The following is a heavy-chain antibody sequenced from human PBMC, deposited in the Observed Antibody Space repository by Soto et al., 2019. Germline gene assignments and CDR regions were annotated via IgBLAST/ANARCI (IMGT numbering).Heavy chain of an antibody. V-gene: IGHV1-3*01. CDR3: ARGFSLGQRDWFQN. J-gene: IGHJ1*01. D-gene: IGHD6-25*01. CDR2: INAGNCNT. CDR1: GYTFTSYA. Sequence: QVQLVQSGAEVKKPGASVKVSCKASGYTFTSYAMHWVRQAPGQRLEWMGWINAGNCNTKYSHKFQCRVTITRDTSACTGYMELSSVSSEDTAVYYCARGFSLGQRDWFQNWGKGTLVTVSS.